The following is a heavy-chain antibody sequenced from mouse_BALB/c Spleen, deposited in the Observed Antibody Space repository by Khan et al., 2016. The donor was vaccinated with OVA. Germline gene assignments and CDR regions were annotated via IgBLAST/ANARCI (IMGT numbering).Heavy chain of an antibody. CDR1: GYSITSDYA. Sequence: EVQLQESGPGLVKPSQSLSLTCTVTGYSITSDYAWNWIRQFPGNKLEWMGYISYSGSTSYNPSLKSRISITRDTSKNQFFLQLNSVTTEDTAIYYCARRGDGYYGAMDYWGQGTSVTVSS. CDR2: ISYSGST. V-gene: IGHV3-2*02. CDR3: ARRGDGYYGAMDY. J-gene: IGHJ4*01. D-gene: IGHD2-3*01.